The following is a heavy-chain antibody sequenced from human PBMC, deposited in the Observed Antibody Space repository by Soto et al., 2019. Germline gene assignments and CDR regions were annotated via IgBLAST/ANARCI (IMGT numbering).Heavy chain of an antibody. Sequence: QVQLVQSGAEVKKPGSSVKVSCKASGGTFSSYTISWVRQAPGQGLEWMGRIIPILGIANYAQKFQGRVTVTAVDCTSRGYVELSSLRSEDTAVYYCATLRLAYCGGDCPMADCWGPGTLVTVSS. V-gene: IGHV1-69*02. J-gene: IGHJ4*02. CDR1: GGTFSSYT. CDR3: ATLRLAYCGGDCPMADC. D-gene: IGHD2-21*02. CDR2: IIPILGIA.